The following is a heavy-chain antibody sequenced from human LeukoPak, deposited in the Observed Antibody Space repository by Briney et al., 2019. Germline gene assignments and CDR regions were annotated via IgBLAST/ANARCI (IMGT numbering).Heavy chain of an antibody. CDR2: IKQDGSEK. CDR1: AFTFSNYA. D-gene: IGHD3-16*02. CDR3: ARGDTQSKYRQFDS. V-gene: IGHV3-7*04. Sequence: GGSLRLSCAASAFTFSNYAMSWVRQAPGKGLEWVANIKQDGSEKDYVDSVKGRFTISRDNAKNSLYLQMNSLRAEDTGVYYCARGDTQSKYRQFDSWGQGSLVIVSS. J-gene: IGHJ4*02.